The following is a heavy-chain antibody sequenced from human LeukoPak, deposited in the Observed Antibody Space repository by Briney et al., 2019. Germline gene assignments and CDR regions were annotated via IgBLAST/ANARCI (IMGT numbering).Heavy chain of an antibody. CDR2: IKQDGSEK. CDR3: ARASHINPWYYYGSGNYYFDY. D-gene: IGHD3-10*01. V-gene: IGHV3-7*01. Sequence: GGSLRLSCAASGFTFSSYGMSWVRQAPGKGLEWVANIKQDGSEKYYVDSVKGRFTISRDNAKNSLYLQMNSLRAEDTAVYYCARASHINPWYYYGSGNYYFDYWGQGTLVTVSS. CDR1: GFTFSSYG. J-gene: IGHJ4*02.